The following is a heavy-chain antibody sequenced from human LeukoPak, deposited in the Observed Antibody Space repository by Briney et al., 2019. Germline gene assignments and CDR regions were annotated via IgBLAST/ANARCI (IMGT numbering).Heavy chain of an antibody. V-gene: IGHV3-21*04. CDR2: ISSSSSYI. CDR3: ARGGSVQLWLEHYYYMDV. D-gene: IGHD5-18*01. J-gene: IGHJ6*03. CDR1: GFTFSSYS. Sequence: GGSLRLSCAASGFTFSSYSMNWVRQAPGKGLEWVSSISSSSSYIYYADSVKGRFTISRDNAKNSLYLQMNSLRAEDTAVYYCARGGSVQLWLEHYYYMDVWGKGTTVTVSS.